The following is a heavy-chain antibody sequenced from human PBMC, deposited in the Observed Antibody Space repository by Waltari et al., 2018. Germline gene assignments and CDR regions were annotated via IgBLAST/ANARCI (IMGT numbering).Heavy chain of an antibody. CDR3: ARHWKKSGYRFDP. CDR2: IYYSGST. J-gene: IGHJ5*02. CDR1: GGPISSRSYS. D-gene: IGHD5-12*01. V-gene: IGHV4-39*01. Sequence: LQLQESGPGLVRPSETLSLTCTVSGGPISSRSYSWGWFRQSPGKGLEWIGSIYYSGSTYYNPTLKSRITISGNTSKNQFSLKLSSVTAADTAVYYCARHWKKSGYRFDPWGQGTLVTVSS.